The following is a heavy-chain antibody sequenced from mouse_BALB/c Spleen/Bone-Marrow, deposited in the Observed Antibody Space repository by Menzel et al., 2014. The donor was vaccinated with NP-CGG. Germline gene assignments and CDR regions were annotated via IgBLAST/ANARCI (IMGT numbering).Heavy chain of an antibody. CDR2: IHPNSGNT. Sequence: VQLVESGSVLVRPGAPVKLSCKASGYTFTSSWMHWARQRPGQGLEWIGEIHPNSGNTNYNEKSKGKATLTVGTSSSTAYVDLSSLTSEDSAVYYCARGGYGNYYFDYWGQGTTLTVSS. CDR1: GYTFTSSW. CDR3: ARGGYGNYYFDY. D-gene: IGHD2-1*01. V-gene: IGHV1S130*01. J-gene: IGHJ2*01.